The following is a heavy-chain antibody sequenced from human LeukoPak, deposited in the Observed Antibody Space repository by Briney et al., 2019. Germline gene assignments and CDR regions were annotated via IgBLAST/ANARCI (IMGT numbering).Heavy chain of an antibody. J-gene: IGHJ4*02. CDR3: ARLARGKYYDFWSGYYLFDY. CDR2: INPSGGST. Sequence: ASVKVSCKASGYTFTSYYMHWVRQAPGQGLEWMGLINPSGGSTGYAQKFQGRVTMTRDTSTSTVYMELSSLRSEDTAVYYCARLARGKYYDFWSGYYLFDYWGQGTLVTVSS. CDR1: GYTFTSYY. D-gene: IGHD3-3*01. V-gene: IGHV1-46*01.